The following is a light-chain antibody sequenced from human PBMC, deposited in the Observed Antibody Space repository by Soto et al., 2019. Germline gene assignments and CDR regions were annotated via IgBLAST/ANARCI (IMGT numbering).Light chain of an antibody. CDR1: QSICSY. CDR3: QQSYSTPDS. Sequence: DIHMTQSPSSLSASVGDRVTITCRASQSICSYLHWYQHKPGKAPRLLIYAASSLQSGVPSRFSGSGSGTDFTLTISSLRPEDFATYFCQQSYSTPDSFGQGNKLEIK. CDR2: AAS. V-gene: IGKV1-39*01. J-gene: IGKJ2*03.